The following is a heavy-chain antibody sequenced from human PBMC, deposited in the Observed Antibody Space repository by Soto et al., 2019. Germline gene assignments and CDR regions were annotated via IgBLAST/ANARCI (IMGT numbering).Heavy chain of an antibody. V-gene: IGHV3-7*01. Sequence: GGSLRLSCAASGFTFSSYWMSWVRQAPGKGLEWVANIKQDGSEKYYVDSVKGRFTISRDNAKNSLYLQMNSLRAEDTAVYYCATITMVRGVPHWFDPWGQGTLVTVAS. D-gene: IGHD3-10*01. CDR3: ATITMVRGVPHWFDP. CDR2: IKQDGSEK. CDR1: GFTFSSYW. J-gene: IGHJ5*02.